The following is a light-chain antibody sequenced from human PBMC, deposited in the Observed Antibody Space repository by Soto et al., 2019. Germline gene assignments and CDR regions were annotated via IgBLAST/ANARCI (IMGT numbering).Light chain of an antibody. V-gene: IGKV1-6*01. CDR3: LQDYSYPRT. J-gene: IGKJ1*01. CDR2: ATS. CDR1: QDISTE. Sequence: AIQMTQSPSSLSASVGDRVTITCRASQDISTELGWYQQKPGNAPKLLIYATSILQSGVPSRFGVFGSGTDFTLTISSLQPEDFATYYCLQDYSYPRTFGQGTKVEIK.